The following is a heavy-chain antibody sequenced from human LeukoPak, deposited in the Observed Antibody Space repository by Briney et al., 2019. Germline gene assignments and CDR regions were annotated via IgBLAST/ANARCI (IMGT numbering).Heavy chain of an antibody. CDR2: IWYDGSNK. D-gene: IGHD3/OR15-3a*01. V-gene: IGHV3-33*01. J-gene: IGHJ4*02. Sequence: GRSLRLSCAASGFAFSSYGMHWVRQAPGKGLEWVAVIWYDGSNKYYADSVKGRFTISRDNSKNTLYLQMNSLRAEDTAVYYCAREWTRTGPFDYWGQGTLVTVSS. CDR1: GFAFSSYG. CDR3: AREWTRTGPFDY.